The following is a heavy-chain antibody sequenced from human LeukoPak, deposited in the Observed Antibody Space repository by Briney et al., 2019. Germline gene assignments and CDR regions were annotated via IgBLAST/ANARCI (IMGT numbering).Heavy chain of an antibody. CDR3: ATSVVVVAATGYSYGPFDY. CDR2: INPSGGST. V-gene: IGHV1-46*01. D-gene: IGHD2-15*01. CDR1: GYTFTSYY. Sequence: ASVEVSCKASGYTFTSYYMHWVRQAPGQGLEWMGIINPSGGSTSYAQKFQGRVTMTRDTSTSTVYMELSSLRSEDTAVYYCATSVVVVAATGYSYGPFDYWGQGTLVTVSS. J-gene: IGHJ4*02.